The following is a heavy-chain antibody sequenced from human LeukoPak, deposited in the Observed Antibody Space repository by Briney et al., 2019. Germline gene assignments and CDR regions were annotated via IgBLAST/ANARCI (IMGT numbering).Heavy chain of an antibody. CDR1: GFXFSSYA. J-gene: IGHJ4*02. D-gene: IGHD4-17*01. V-gene: IGHV3-23*01. Sequence: GGSLRLSCAASGFXFSSYAISWVRQAAGKGLEWVSGISGSGGSTYDADSVKGRFTISRDNSKNTLYLQMNSLRAEDTAVYYCAKGADYGDYVPKYWGQGTLVTVSS. CDR3: AKGADYGDYVPKY. CDR2: ISGSGGST.